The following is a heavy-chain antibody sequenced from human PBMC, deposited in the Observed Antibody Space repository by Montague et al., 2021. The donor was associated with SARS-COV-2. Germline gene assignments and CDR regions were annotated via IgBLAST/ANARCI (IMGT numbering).Heavy chain of an antibody. V-gene: IGHV4-39*01. CDR3: ARQDIQLRFDL. D-gene: IGHD1-1*01. CDR1: SGSISNDIYY. CDR2: SRYGGTS. J-gene: IGHJ2*01. Sequence: SETLSLTCTVSSGSISNDIYYWGWIRQPPGKGPEWIGCSRYGGTSYYNPSLKSRVTISIDTSKNQCSLKMTAVTAADTAVHFCARQDIQLRFDLWGRGTLVTVSS.